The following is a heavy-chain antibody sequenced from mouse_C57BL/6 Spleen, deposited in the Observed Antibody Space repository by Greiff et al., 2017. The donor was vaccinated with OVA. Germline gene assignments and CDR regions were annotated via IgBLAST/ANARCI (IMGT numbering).Heavy chain of an antibody. CDR1: GFNIKNTY. Sequence: VQLQQSVAELVRPGASVKLSCTASGFNIKNTYMHWVKQRPEQGLEWIGRIDPANGNTKYAPKFQGKATITADTSSNTAYLHISSLTSEDPAIYYGARGGGYGATDYAMDYWGQGTSVTVSS. CDR3: ARGGGYGATDYAMDY. J-gene: IGHJ4*01. D-gene: IGHD2-2*01. CDR2: IDPANGNT. V-gene: IGHV14-3*01.